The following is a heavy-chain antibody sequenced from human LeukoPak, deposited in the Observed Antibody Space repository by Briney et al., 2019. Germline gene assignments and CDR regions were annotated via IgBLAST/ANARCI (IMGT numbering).Heavy chain of an antibody. Sequence: ASVKVSCKASGYTFTSYYMHWVRQAPGQGLEWMGIINPSGGSTSYAQKFQGRVTMTRDTSTSTVYMELSSLRSEDTAVYYCARSERGSGWYQRGVNWFDPWGQGTLVTVSS. CDR2: INPSGGST. V-gene: IGHV1-46*01. CDR1: GYTFTSYY. CDR3: ARSERGSGWYQRGVNWFDP. D-gene: IGHD6-19*01. J-gene: IGHJ5*02.